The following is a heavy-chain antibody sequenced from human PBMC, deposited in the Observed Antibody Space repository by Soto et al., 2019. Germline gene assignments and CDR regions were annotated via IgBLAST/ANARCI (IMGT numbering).Heavy chain of an antibody. Sequence: QVQLVESGGGVVQPGRSLRLSCAASGFTFSSYGMHWVRQAPGKGLAWVAVISYDGRNKYYADSVKGRFTISRDNSKNPLYLQMNSLRAEDTAVYYCAIQPYDYVWGSYRPRYFDYWGQGTLVTVSS. J-gene: IGHJ4*02. CDR3: AIQPYDYVWGSYRPRYFDY. CDR1: GFTFSSYG. CDR2: ISYDGRNK. V-gene: IGHV3-30*03. D-gene: IGHD3-16*02.